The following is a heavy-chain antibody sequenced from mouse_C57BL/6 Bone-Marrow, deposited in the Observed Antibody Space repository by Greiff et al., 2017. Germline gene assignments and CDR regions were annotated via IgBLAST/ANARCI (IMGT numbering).Heavy chain of an antibody. CDR3: ARSKSHSNYDY. J-gene: IGHJ2*01. V-gene: IGHV1-64*01. CDR2: IHPNSGST. Sequence: QVPLQQPGAELVKPGASVKLSCKASGYTFTSYWMHWVKQRPGQGLGWIGMIHPNSGSTNYNEKFKSKATLTVDKSSSTAYMQLSSLTSEDSAVYYCARSKSHSNYDYWGQGTTLTVSS. D-gene: IGHD2-5*01. CDR1: GYTFTSYW.